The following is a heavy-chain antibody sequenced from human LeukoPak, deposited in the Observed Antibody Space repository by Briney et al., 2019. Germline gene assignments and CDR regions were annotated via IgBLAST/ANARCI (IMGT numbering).Heavy chain of an antibody. CDR2: ISVYYGDT. D-gene: IGHD2-15*01. Sequence: ASVKVSCKASGYTFTSYGISWVRQAPGQGLEWMGWISVYYGDTKYAEKLQGRVTMTTDTSTSTAYMELRSLRSDDTAVYYCARDWDCSGGSCHPHYFDYWGQGTLVTVSS. CDR1: GYTFTSYG. V-gene: IGHV1-18*01. J-gene: IGHJ4*02. CDR3: ARDWDCSGGSCHPHYFDY.